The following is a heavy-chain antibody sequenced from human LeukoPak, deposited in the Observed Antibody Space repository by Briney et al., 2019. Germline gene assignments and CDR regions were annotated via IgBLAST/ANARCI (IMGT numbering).Heavy chain of an antibody. CDR2: FDPEDGET. Sequence: GASVKVNCKVSGYTVTELSMHWVRPAAGKGLEWMGCFDPEDGETIYAQKFQGRVTMTEDTSTDTAYMELSSLRSEDTAVYYCATDQGVAAKVRHFDYWGQGTLVTVSS. J-gene: IGHJ4*02. V-gene: IGHV1-24*01. CDR1: GYTVTELS. CDR3: ATDQGVAAKVRHFDY. D-gene: IGHD2-15*01.